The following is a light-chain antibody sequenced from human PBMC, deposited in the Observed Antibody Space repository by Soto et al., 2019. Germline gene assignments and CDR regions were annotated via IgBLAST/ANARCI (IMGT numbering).Light chain of an antibody. J-gene: IGLJ2*01. CDR3: AAWDDSLNGVV. Sequence: QSVLTQPPSASGTPGQRVNISCSGSSSNIGSNYVYWYRQFPGTAPKLLIQRNNQRPSGVPDRFSGSKSGTSASLAIRGLQSEDEADYYCAAWDDSLNGVVFGGGTQLTVL. CDR2: RNN. V-gene: IGLV1-47*01. CDR1: SSNIGSNY.